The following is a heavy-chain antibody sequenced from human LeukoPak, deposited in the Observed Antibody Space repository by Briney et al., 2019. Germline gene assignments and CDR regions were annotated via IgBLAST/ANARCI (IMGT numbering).Heavy chain of an antibody. CDR3: ARVYYDYVWGSYRYQDY. Sequence: GGSLRLSCAASGYTFSSYGMSWVRQAPGKGLEWVSGISASGGSTYYADSVKGRFTISRDNAKNSLYLQMNSLRAEDTAVYYCARVYYDYVWGSYRYQDYWGQGTLVTVSS. CDR1: GYTFSSYG. V-gene: IGHV3-23*01. D-gene: IGHD3-16*02. J-gene: IGHJ4*02. CDR2: ISASGGST.